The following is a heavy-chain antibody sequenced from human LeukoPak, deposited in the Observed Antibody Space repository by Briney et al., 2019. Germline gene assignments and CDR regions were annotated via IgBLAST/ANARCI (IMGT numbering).Heavy chain of an antibody. V-gene: IGHV3-23*01. Sequence: GGSLRLSCAASGFTFRSYAMSWVRQAPGKGLEWVSLISDSGGSTYYADSVKGRFTISRDNSKNTLYLQMNSLRTEDTAVYYCAKERVTATTFDYWGQGTLVTVSS. J-gene: IGHJ4*02. CDR2: ISDSGGST. CDR3: AKERVTATTFDY. D-gene: IGHD1-1*01. CDR1: GFTFRSYA.